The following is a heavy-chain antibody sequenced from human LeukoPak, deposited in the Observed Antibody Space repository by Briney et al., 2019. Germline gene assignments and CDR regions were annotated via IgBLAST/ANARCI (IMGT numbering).Heavy chain of an antibody. CDR3: ARESAIVTTVFDS. V-gene: IGHV3-11*01. CDR1: TLNLMEYY. D-gene: IGHD4-17*01. J-gene: IGHJ4*02. Sequence: GGSVRLLCVASTLNLMEYYMAWIRQTPAKGLEGSSYISGSSDTVYYAEYVKGRFIMSRDNAKNSLYLQMSSLRAEDTAVYYCARESAIVTTVFDSWGQGTLVTVSS. CDR2: ISGSSDTV.